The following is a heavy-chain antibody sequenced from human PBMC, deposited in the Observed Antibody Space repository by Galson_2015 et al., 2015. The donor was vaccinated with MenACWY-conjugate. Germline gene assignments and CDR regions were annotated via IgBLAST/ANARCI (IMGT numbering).Heavy chain of an antibody. J-gene: IGHJ6*02. Sequence: SVKVSCKASGYIFTNYAVHWVRQAPGQGLEWMGWINVANGNTKYSERIEGRITITRDTSASVVYMDLSSLRSEDTAVYYCARWTIGGFVMPRYSYSGMDVWGQGTTVIVSS. CDR1: GYIFTNYA. CDR2: INVANGNT. CDR3: ARWTIGGFVMPRYSYSGMDV. V-gene: IGHV1-3*01. D-gene: IGHD2-8*01.